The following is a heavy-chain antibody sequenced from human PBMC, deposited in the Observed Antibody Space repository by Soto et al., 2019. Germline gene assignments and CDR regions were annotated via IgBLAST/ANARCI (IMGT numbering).Heavy chain of an antibody. J-gene: IGHJ6*02. CDR3: AKGQDTAMIHYYYYGMDV. Sequence: RQAPGKGLEWVSAISGSGGSTYYADSVKGRFTIPRDNSKSTLYLQMNSLRAEDTAVYYCAKGQDTAMIHYYYYGMDVWGQGTTVTVS. CDR2: ISGSGGST. D-gene: IGHD5-18*01. V-gene: IGHV3-23*01.